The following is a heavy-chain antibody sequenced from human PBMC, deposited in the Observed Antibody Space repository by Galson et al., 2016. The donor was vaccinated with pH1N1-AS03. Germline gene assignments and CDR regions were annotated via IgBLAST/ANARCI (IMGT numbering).Heavy chain of an antibody. CDR1: GFTFSSAW. CDR2: IKNRENGRTT. D-gene: IGHD4-17*01. V-gene: IGHV3-15*01. CDR3: TTDDYGDYRGTGAGTNDAFDM. J-gene: IGHJ3*02. Sequence: SLRLSCAASGFTFSSAWMSWVRQAPGKGLEWVGLIKNRENGRTTDYAATVKGRFTVSRDDSKNTLYLQMNSLKTEDTSVYYCTTDDYGDYRGTGAGTNDAFDMWGQGTMVTVSS.